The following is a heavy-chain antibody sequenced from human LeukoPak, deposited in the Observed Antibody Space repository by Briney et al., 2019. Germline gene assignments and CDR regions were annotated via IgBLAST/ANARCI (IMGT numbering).Heavy chain of an antibody. D-gene: IGHD1-26*01. CDR3: ARDAYSGNYGAYYYYYMDV. Sequence: GGSLRLSCAASGFTFSSYEMNWVRQAPGKGLEWVSYISSSGSTIYYADSVKGRFTISRDNAKNSLYLQMDSLRVEDTAVYYCARDAYSGNYGAYYYYYMDVWGKGTTGTISS. J-gene: IGHJ6*03. V-gene: IGHV3-48*03. CDR1: GFTFSSYE. CDR2: ISSSGSTI.